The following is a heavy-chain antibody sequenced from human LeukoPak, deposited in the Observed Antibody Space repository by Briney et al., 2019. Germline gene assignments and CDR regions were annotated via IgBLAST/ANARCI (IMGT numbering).Heavy chain of an antibody. CDR3: ARGENYYFHTDI. CDR1: GFSVSDSY. D-gene: IGHD2/OR15-2a*01. Sequence: GGSLRLSCAASGFSVSDSYMSWVRQAPGKGLEWVSILYSGGDTYYSASVRGRFIISRDNSKNTLYLQMNTLSAADTAVYFCARGENYYFHTDIWGKGATVTVSS. CDR2: LYSGGDT. V-gene: IGHV3-66*02. J-gene: IGHJ6*03.